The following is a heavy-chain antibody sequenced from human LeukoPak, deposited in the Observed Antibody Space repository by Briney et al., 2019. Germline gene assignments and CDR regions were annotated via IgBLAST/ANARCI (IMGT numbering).Heavy chain of an antibody. CDR2: ISYDGAVT. CDR3: ARDLSEKYSSDY. J-gene: IGHJ4*02. D-gene: IGHD2/OR15-2a*01. Sequence: GGSLRLSCAASGFTVISNYMSWARQAPGKGREWVAFISYDGAVTYYADSVKGRFTISRDNSKSTLYLHMNSLRAEDTAVYYCARDLSEKYSSDYWGQGTLVTVSS. V-gene: IGHV3-30-3*01. CDR1: GFTVISNY.